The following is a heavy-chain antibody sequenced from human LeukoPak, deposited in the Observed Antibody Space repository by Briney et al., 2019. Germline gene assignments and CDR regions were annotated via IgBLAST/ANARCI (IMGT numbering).Heavy chain of an antibody. CDR2: TYYTSTWYN. CDR3: TRGWLQSGFCY. D-gene: IGHD5-24*01. V-gene: IGHV6-1*01. CDR1: GDSVSGASAG. Sequence: SQTLSLTCVISGDSVSGASAGWNWIRQSPSRGLEWLGRTYYTSTWYNDYAVSVRRRILITPDTSKNQFSLQLNSVTPDDTAVYYCTRGWLQSGFCYWGQGTLVTVSS. J-gene: IGHJ1*01.